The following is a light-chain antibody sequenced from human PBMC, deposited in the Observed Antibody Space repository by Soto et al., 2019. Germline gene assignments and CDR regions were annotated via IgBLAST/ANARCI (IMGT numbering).Light chain of an antibody. CDR3: AAWDDSLNALV. J-gene: IGLJ1*01. Sequence: QSVLTQPPSASGTPGQRVTISCSGSSSNIGSNTVNWYQQLPGTAPKLLIYNNNQRPSGVTDRFSGSKSGTSASLAISGLQSEDEADYYCAAWDDSLNALVFGTGTKLTVL. V-gene: IGLV1-44*01. CDR2: NNN. CDR1: SSNIGSNT.